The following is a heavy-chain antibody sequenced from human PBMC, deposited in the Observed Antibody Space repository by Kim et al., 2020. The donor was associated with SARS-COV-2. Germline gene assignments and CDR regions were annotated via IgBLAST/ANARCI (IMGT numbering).Heavy chain of an antibody. V-gene: IGHV3-53*01. CDR3: ARRYSSSWYLDY. D-gene: IGHD6-13*01. Sequence: SYAESVGGRFTISGDNSKNTVYLQMNSLRAEDTAVYYCARRYSSSWYLDYWGQGILVTVSS. J-gene: IGHJ4*02.